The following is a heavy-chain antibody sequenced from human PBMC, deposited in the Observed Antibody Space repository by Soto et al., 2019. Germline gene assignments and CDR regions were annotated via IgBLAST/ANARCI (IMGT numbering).Heavy chain of an antibody. J-gene: IGHJ6*02. Sequence: GGSLRLSCAASGFTVSSNYMSWVRQAPGKGLEWVSVIYSGGSTYYADSVKGRFTISRDNSKNTLYLQMNSLRAEDTAVYYCAREGGYYGYYYVMDFWGQGTTVTVSS. CDR3: AREGGYYGYYYVMDF. CDR1: GFTVSSNY. V-gene: IGHV3-53*01. CDR2: IYSGGST. D-gene: IGHD3-10*01.